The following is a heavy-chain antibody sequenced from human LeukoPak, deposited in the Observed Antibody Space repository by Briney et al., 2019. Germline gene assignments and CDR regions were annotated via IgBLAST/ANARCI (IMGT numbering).Heavy chain of an antibody. J-gene: IGHJ4*02. V-gene: IGHV1-69*13. CDR3: ARSSGYSSGWYVAYYFDH. CDR2: IIPIFGTA. Sequence: ASVKVSCKASGDTLSSYAISWVRQAPGQGLEWMGGIIPIFGTANYAQKFQGRVTITADESTSTAYMELSSLRSEDTAVYYCARSSGYSSGWYVAYYFDHWGQGTLVTVSS. CDR1: GDTLSSYA. D-gene: IGHD6-19*01.